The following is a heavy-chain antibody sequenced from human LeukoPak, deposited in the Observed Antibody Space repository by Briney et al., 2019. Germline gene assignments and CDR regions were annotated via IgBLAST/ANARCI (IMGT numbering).Heavy chain of an antibody. J-gene: IGHJ5*02. D-gene: IGHD3-3*01. Sequence: SETLSLTCAVYGGSFSGYFWTWIRQPPGKGLEWIGEINHSGSTDYNPSLKSRVTISVDTSKNQFSLKLSSVTAADTAVYYCARGKYYDFRSGYYTYWFDPWGQGTLVTVSS. CDR3: ARGKYYDFRSGYYTYWFDP. CDR2: INHSGST. CDR1: GGSFSGYF. V-gene: IGHV4-34*01.